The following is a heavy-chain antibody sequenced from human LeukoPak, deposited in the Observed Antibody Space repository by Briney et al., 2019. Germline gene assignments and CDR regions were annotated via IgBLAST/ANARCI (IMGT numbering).Heavy chain of an antibody. J-gene: IGHJ4*02. Sequence: SSETLSLTCAVYGGSFSGYYWSWIRQPPGKGLEWIGEINHSGSTNYNPSLKSRVTISVDTSKNQFSLKLSSVTAADTAVYYCARVVKRWLQSRQYYFDYWGQGTLVTVSS. CDR2: INHSGST. CDR3: ARVVKRWLQSRQYYFDY. D-gene: IGHD5-24*01. CDR1: GGSFSGYY. V-gene: IGHV4-34*01.